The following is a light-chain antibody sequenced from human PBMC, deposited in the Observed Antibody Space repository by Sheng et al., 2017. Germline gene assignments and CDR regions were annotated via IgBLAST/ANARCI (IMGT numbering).Light chain of an antibody. CDR3: QQYGSSPVT. CDR2: DAS. Sequence: EIVLTQSPGTLSLSPGETATLSCRASQSVTNSDLAWYQQKPGQAPSLLFYDASSRATDIPDRFSGSGSETDFTLTISRLEPDDFAVYYCQQYGSSPVTFGGGTRVEIK. J-gene: IGKJ4*01. V-gene: IGKV3-20*01. CDR1: QSVTNSD.